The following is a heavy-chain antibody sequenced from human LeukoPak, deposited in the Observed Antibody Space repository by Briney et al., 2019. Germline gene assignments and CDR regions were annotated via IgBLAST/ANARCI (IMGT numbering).Heavy chain of an antibody. CDR2: IIPIFGTA. Sequence: GSSVKVSCKASGGTFSSYAISWVRQAPGQGLEWMGGIIPIFGTANYAQKFQGRVTITADESTSTAYMELSSLRSEDTAVYYCARGYCRSTRCYRLSWFDPWGHRALVTVSS. J-gene: IGHJ5*02. CDR3: ARGYCRSTRCYRLSWFDP. V-gene: IGHV1-69*01. D-gene: IGHD2-2*02. CDR1: GGTFSSYA.